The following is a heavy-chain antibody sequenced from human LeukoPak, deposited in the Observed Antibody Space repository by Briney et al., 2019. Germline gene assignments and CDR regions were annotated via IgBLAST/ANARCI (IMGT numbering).Heavy chain of an antibody. CDR3: ARGPEDSSGWLLYFDY. D-gene: IGHD6-19*01. CDR1: GGTFSSYA. V-gene: IGHV1-69*04. Sequence: SVKVSCKASGGTFSSYAISWVRQAPGQGLEWMGRIIPILGIANYAQKFQGRVTITADKSTSTAYMELSSLRSEDTAVYYCARGPEDSSGWLLYFDYWGQGTLVTVSS. J-gene: IGHJ4*02. CDR2: IIPILGIA.